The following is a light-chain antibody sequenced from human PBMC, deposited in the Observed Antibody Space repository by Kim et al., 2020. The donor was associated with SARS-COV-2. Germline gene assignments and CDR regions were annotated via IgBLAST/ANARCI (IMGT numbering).Light chain of an antibody. CDR2: DVT. CDR3: SAYRTNTALL. CDR1: NSDIGDNNY. V-gene: IGLV2-14*03. J-gene: IGLJ2*01. Sequence: GQSITISCTGTNSDIGDNNYVSWYQQRPGKAPKLMIYDVTKRPSGVSSRFSGSTSGNTASLTISGLQTEDEAHYYCSAYRTNTALLFGGGTQLTVL.